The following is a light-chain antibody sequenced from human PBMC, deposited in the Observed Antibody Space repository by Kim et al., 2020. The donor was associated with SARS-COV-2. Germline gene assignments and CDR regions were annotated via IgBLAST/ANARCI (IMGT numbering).Light chain of an antibody. J-gene: IGLJ2*01. Sequence: VALGQTVRITCQGDSLRSYYATWYQQKPRQAPVLVIYGRNNRPSGIPDRFSGSTSGNTASLTICGAQAEDEADFYCQSRDSGGKVIFGGGTQLTVL. CDR3: QSRDSGGKVI. CDR1: SLRSYY. V-gene: IGLV3-19*01. CDR2: GRN.